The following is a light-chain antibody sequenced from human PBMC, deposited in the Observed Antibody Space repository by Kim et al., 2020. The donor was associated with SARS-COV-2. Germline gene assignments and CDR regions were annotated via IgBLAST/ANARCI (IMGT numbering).Light chain of an antibody. V-gene: IGLV1-44*01. CDR2: SND. CDR3: SAWDDSLNGPV. CDR1: RSNVGSNY. Sequence: GQGVTISCSGSRSNVGSNYINWYQQFPGTAPKLLIYSNDQRPSGVPDRFSGSKSGTSASLAISWLRADDEADYYCSAWDDSLNGPVFGGGTKLTVL. J-gene: IGLJ3*02.